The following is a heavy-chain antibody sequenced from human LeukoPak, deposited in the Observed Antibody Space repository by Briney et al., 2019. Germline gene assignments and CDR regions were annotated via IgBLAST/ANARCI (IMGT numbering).Heavy chain of an antibody. Sequence: KPSETLSLTCTVSGGSISTSSYFWGWIRQPPGKGLEWIGSISYSENTQYNPSLESRVTISVDTMKNQFSLKVSSVTAADTAVYYCARQGSGYGYCYVTYWGQGALVTVSS. CDR3: ARQGSGYGYCYVTY. D-gene: IGHD5-18*01. J-gene: IGHJ4*02. CDR2: ISYSENT. CDR1: GGSISTSSYF. V-gene: IGHV4-39*01.